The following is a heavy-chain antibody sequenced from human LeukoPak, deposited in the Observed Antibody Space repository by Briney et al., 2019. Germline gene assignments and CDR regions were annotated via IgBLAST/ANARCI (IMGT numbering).Heavy chain of an antibody. CDR1: GGSISSYY. CDR3: ARHGSYYYGMDV. Sequence: SETLSLTCTVSGGSISSYYWSWIRQPPGKGLEWIGYIYYSGSTKYNPSLKSRVTISIDASKNQFSLKLSSVTAADTAVYYCARHGSYYYGMDVWGQGTTVTVSS. CDR2: IYYSGST. V-gene: IGHV4-59*08. J-gene: IGHJ6*02. D-gene: IGHD3-10*01.